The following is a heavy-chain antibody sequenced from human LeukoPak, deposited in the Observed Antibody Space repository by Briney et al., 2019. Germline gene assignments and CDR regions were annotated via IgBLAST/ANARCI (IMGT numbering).Heavy chain of an antibody. D-gene: IGHD3-22*01. Sequence: AETLSLTCTVSIGSISHYYWSWVRHPPGKGREWIGYIYYSGSTNHNPSLTSRVTISEETAKQQFSLKLDSVTAADTAVYYFARHSSSGWNWFDPWGQGVLVTLS. CDR2: IYYSGST. V-gene: IGHV4-59*08. J-gene: IGHJ5*02. CDR3: ARHSSSGWNWFDP. CDR1: IGSISHYY.